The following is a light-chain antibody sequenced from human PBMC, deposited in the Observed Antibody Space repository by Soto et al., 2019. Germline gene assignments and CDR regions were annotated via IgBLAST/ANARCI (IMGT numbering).Light chain of an antibody. Sequence: EIVLTQSPGTLSLSPGKRATLSCRASQSVSSYLAWHQQKPGQPPRLLIYDTSNRATGVPARFSGSGSGTDFTLTISRLEPEDFAVYYCQQRSNWPPALTFGGGTTVDIK. J-gene: IGKJ4*01. V-gene: IGKV3-11*01. CDR1: QSVSSY. CDR3: QQRSNWPPALT. CDR2: DTS.